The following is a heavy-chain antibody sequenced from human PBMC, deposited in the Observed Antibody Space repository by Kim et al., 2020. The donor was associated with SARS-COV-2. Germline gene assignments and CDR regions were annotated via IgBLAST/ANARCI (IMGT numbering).Heavy chain of an antibody. CDR3: VRGSPLYNNKNRPPMYWYFDL. D-gene: IGHD3-10*01. Sequence: SETLSLTCPVSGDSITSGGFSWNWIRQKPGKDLEWIGYMLYSGSTVYNPSLKSRLSFSRDTSRNEFSLKLDSVTAADTAVYFCVRGSPLYNNKNRPPMYWYFDLWGPGTQVTVSS. V-gene: IGHV4-31*03. J-gene: IGHJ2*01. CDR1: GDSITSGGFS. CDR2: MLYSGST.